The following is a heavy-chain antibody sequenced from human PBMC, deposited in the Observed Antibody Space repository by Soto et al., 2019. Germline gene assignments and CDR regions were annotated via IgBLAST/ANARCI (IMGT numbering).Heavy chain of an antibody. D-gene: IGHD6-13*01. V-gene: IGHV3-30*18. J-gene: IGHJ6*02. CDR2: ISYDGSNK. CDR1: GFTFSSYG. CDR3: AKFMGSSSEYYYYGMDV. Sequence: VQLVESGGGVVQPGRSLRLSCAASGFTFSSYGMHWVRQAPGKGLEWVAVISYDGSNKYYADSVKGRFTISRDNSKNTLYLQMNSLRAEDTAVYYCAKFMGSSSEYYYYGMDVWGQGTTVTVSS.